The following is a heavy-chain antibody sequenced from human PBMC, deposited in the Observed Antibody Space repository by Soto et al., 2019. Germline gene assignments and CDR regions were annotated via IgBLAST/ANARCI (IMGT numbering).Heavy chain of an antibody. V-gene: IGHV4-4*02. D-gene: IGHD5-12*01. CDR2: IYHSGST. CDR1: GGSISTDNW. CDR3: ARGGRWLFDY. Sequence: QVQLEESGPGLVKPSGTLSLTCAVSGGSISTDNWWSWVRQAPGKGLEWVGEIYHSGSTNYNPSLTSRLTISIDKSNDQFSLDVRSVTAADTAVYYCARGGRWLFDYWGQGTLGTVSS. J-gene: IGHJ4*02.